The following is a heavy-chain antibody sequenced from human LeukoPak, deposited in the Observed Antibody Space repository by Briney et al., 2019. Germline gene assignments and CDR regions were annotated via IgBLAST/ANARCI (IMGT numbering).Heavy chain of an antibody. J-gene: IGHJ4*02. CDR2: ISSSSSYI. CDR1: GFTFSSCS. V-gene: IGHV3-21*01. D-gene: IGHD5-24*01. Sequence: GGSLRLSCAASGFTFSSCSMNWVRQAPGKGLEWVSSISSSSSYIYYADSVKGRFTISRDNAKNSLYLQMNSLRAEDTAVYYCARAFGYNYIFDYWGQGTLVTVSS. CDR3: ARAFGYNYIFDY.